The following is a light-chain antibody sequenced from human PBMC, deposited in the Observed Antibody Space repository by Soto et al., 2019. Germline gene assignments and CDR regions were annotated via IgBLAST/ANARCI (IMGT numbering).Light chain of an antibody. Sequence: EMVLTQSPGTLSLSPGERATLSCKASQGVGSNYLAWYQQKPGQAPRPLIYGASSRATGITDRFSGSGSGADFTLTISRLEPEDCAVYYCQQYGSSPWTFGQGTTVEIK. CDR1: QGVGSNY. V-gene: IGKV3-20*01. J-gene: IGKJ1*01. CDR3: QQYGSSPWT. CDR2: GAS.